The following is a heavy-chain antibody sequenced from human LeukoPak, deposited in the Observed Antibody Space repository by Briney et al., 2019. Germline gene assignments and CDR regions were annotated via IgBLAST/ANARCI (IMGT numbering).Heavy chain of an antibody. V-gene: IGHV1-8*03. D-gene: IGHD3-3*02. CDR1: GYTFTSCD. CDR2: MNPNSGNT. CDR3: ARAFRGYNWFDP. Sequence: ASVKVSCKASGYTFTSCDIHWVRQATGQGLEWRGWMNPNSGNTGYALKFQGRVTITRDTSISTAYMELSSLRSEDTAVYYCARAFRGYNWFDPWGKGTLVTVSS. J-gene: IGHJ5*02.